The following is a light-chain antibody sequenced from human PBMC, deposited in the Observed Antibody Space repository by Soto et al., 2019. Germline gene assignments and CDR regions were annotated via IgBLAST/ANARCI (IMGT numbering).Light chain of an antibody. V-gene: IGLV2-14*01. Sequence: ALTQPASVSGSPGQSITISCAGTTSDIGGYDYVSWYQHHPGKAPKLIIYDVTRRPSGVSPRFSGSKSGNTASLTISGLQAEDEADYYCSSFSVDSPLFASGTKVTVL. CDR2: DVT. J-gene: IGLJ6*01. CDR1: TSDIGGYDY. CDR3: SSFSVDSPL.